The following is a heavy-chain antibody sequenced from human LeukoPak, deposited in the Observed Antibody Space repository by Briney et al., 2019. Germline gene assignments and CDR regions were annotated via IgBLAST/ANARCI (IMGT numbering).Heavy chain of an antibody. J-gene: IGHJ4*02. V-gene: IGHV1-69*06. D-gene: IGHD3-22*01. Sequence: ASVKVSCKASGGTFSSYAFSWVRQAPGQGLEWMGGIIPIFGTANYAQKFQGRVTITADKSTSTAYMELSSLRSEDTAVYYCASEMGKGYYYDSSFDYWGQGTLVTVSS. CDR3: ASEMGKGYYYDSSFDY. CDR2: IIPIFGTA. CDR1: GGTFSSYA.